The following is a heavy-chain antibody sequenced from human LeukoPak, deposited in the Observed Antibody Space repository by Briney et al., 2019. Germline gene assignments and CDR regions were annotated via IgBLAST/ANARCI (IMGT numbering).Heavy chain of an antibody. CDR1: GGSFSGYY. D-gene: IGHD3-3*01. CDR3: ARLRFLRFDP. J-gene: IGHJ5*02. V-gene: IGHV4-34*01. CDR2: INHRGST. Sequence: SETLSLTCAVYGGSFSGYYWSWIRQPPGKGLEWIGEINHRGSTNYNPSLKSRVTISADTSKNQFSLKLSSVTAADTAVYYCARLRFLRFDPWGQGTLVTVSS.